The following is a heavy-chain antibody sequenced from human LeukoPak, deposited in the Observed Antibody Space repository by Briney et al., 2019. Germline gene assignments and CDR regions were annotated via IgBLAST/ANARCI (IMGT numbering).Heavy chain of an antibody. V-gene: IGHV3-21*01. D-gene: IGHD3-9*01. CDR2: ISSSSSYI. CDR1: GFTFSSYS. CDR3: TRGFEDYYYGMDV. J-gene: IGHJ6*02. Sequence: GGSPRLSCAASGFTFSSYSMNWVRQAPGKGLEWVSSISSSSSYIYYADSVKGRFTISRDNAKNSLYLQMNSLRAEDTAVYYCTRGFEDYYYGMDVWGQGTTVTVSS.